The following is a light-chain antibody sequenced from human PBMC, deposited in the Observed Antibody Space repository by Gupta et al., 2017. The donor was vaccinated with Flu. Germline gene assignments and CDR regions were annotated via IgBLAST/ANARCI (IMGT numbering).Light chain of an antibody. Sequence: QSVLTQPPSVSGAPGQRVTISCTWSSPNIGAGYDVHWYQQLPGTAPKLLIYGNSNRPSGVPDRFSGSKSGTSASLAITGLQAEDEADYYCQSYDSSLSGLVVFGGGTKLTVL. CDR3: QSYDSSLSGLVV. V-gene: IGLV1-40*01. J-gene: IGLJ2*01. CDR1: SPNIGAGYD. CDR2: GNS.